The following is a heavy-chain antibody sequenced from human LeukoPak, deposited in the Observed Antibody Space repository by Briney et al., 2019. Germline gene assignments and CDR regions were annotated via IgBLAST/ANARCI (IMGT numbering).Heavy chain of an antibody. CDR3: ARDRPDTAMNYYYMDV. D-gene: IGHD5-18*01. CDR1: GFTFSSYS. Sequence: GGSLRLSCAASGFTFSSYSMNWVRQAPGKGLEWVSYISSRSSTIYYADSVKGRFTISRDNAKNSLYLQMNSLRAEDTAVYYCARDRPDTAMNYYYMDVWGKGTTVTVSS. V-gene: IGHV3-48*01. J-gene: IGHJ6*03. CDR2: ISSRSSTI.